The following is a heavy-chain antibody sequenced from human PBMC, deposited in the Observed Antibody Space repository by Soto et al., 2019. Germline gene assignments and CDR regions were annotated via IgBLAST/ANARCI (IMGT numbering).Heavy chain of an antibody. V-gene: IGHV3-23*01. J-gene: IGHJ3*02. Sequence: GGSLRLSCAASGFTFSSYAMSWVRQAPGKGLEWVSAISGSGGSTYYADSVKGRFTISRDNSKNTLYLQMNSLRAEDTAVYYCAKDGPLEYCSGGSCYFDAFDIWGQGTMVTVSS. CDR1: GFTFSSYA. D-gene: IGHD2-15*01. CDR2: ISGSGGST. CDR3: AKDGPLEYCSGGSCYFDAFDI.